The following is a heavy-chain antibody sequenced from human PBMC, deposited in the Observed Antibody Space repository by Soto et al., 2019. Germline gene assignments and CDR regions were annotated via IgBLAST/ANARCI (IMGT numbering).Heavy chain of an antibody. J-gene: IGHJ4*02. D-gene: IGHD6-19*01. CDR1: GGSISSYY. CDR2: IYTSGST. CDR3: AREAVAGNDVY. Sequence: QVQLQESGPGLVKPSETLSLTCTVSGGSISSYYWSWIRQPAGKGLEWIGRIYTSGSTNYNPSLKTRVTMSVDTPKNQFSLKLSSVNAADAAVYYCAREAVAGNDVYWGQGTLVTVSS. V-gene: IGHV4-4*07.